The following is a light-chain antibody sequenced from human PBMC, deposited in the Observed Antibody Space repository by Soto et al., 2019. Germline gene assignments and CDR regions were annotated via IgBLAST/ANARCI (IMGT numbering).Light chain of an antibody. CDR1: SSNIGNYY. CDR2: END. CDR3: GTWDSSLSIFV. V-gene: IGLV1-51*02. Sequence: QCVLKRPPSVKAAAGEGVPMSCSGGSSNIGNYYVSWHQQLPGTAPKLLIYENDKRPSGIPDRFSGSKSGTSATLGITGLQTGDEADYYCGTWDSSLSIFVFGTGTKVTVL. J-gene: IGLJ1*01.